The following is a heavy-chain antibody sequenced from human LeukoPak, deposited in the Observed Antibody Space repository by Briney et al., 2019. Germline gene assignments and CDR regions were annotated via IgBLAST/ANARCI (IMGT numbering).Heavy chain of an antibody. D-gene: IGHD2-2*02. CDR1: GGSISSGGYS. Sequence: PSETLSLTCAISGGSISSGGYSWSWLRQPPGKGLEGIGYIFYTGNTYYNPSLKSRVTISVDTSKNQFSLKLSSVTVADTAVYYCARGTYTMTTDAFDIWGQGTMVTVSS. CDR3: ARGTYTMTTDAFDI. CDR2: IFYTGNT. V-gene: IGHV4-30-4*07. J-gene: IGHJ3*02.